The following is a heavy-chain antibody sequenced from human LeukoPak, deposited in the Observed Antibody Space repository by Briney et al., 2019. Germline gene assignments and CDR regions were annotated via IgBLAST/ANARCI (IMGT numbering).Heavy chain of an antibody. CDR1: GYTFTSYD. J-gene: IGHJ4*02. V-gene: IGHV1-8*03. D-gene: IGHD2-2*01. CDR3: ARGRRQGRCSSTSCYSYYFDY. CDR2: MNPNSGNT. Sequence: ASVKVSCKAPGYTFTSYDINWVRQATGQGLEWMGWMNPNSGNTGYAQKFQGRVTITRNTSISTAYMELSSLRSEDTAVYYCARGRRQGRCSSTSCYSYYFDYWGQGTLVTVSS.